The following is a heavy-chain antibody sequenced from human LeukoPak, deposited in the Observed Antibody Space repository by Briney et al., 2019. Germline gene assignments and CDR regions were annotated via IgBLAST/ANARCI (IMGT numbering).Heavy chain of an antibody. V-gene: IGHV1-2*06. CDR3: ARDSVTMIVDPFDY. CDR2: INPNSGGT. Sequence: ASVKVSCKASGYTFTGYYMHWVRQAPGQGLEWMGRINPNSGGTNYAQKFQGRVTMTRDTSISTAYMELSRLRSDDTAVYYCARDSVTMIVDPFDYWGQGTLVTVSS. CDR1: GYTFTGYY. J-gene: IGHJ4*02. D-gene: IGHD3-22*01.